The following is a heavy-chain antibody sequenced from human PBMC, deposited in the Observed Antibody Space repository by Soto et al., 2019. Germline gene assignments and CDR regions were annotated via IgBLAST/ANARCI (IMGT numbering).Heavy chain of an antibody. CDR1: GRSFSGNN. V-gene: IGHV4-34*01. J-gene: IGHJ5*02. CDR3: ARGLKRTIFGVVTKYNWFDP. D-gene: IGHD3-3*01. CDR2: MHHRGST. Sequence: SATLSLTRAVYGRSFSGNNRSWNNQHPGKGLEWVGDMHHRGSTSYNPSLKSRVTISVDTSKNQFTLKLSSVTAADTAVYYCARGLKRTIFGVVTKYNWFDPWGQGTLVTVS.